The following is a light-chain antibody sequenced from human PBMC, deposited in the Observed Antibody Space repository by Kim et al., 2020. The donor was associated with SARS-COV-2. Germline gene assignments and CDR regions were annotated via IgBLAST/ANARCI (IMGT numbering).Light chain of an antibody. V-gene: IGLV3-21*04. CDR3: QVWDSSSDHPV. CDR1: NIGSKS. Sequence: APGKTARITCGGNNIGSKSVHWYQQKPGQAPVLVIYYDSDRPSWIPERFSGSNSGNTATLTISRVEAGDEADYYCQVWDSSSDHPVFGGGTKLTVL. CDR2: YDS. J-gene: IGLJ3*02.